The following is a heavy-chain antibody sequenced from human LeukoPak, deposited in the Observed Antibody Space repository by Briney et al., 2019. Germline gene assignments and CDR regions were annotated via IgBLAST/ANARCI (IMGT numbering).Heavy chain of an antibody. J-gene: IGHJ4*02. CDR3: AIDYGSGSYYLDY. Sequence: ASVKVSCKASGYTFTGYYMHWVRQAPGQGLEWMGWINPNSGGTNYAQKFQGRVTMTRDTSLTTAYIELSRLRSDDTAVYYCAIDYGSGSYYLDYWGQGTLVTVSS. D-gene: IGHD3-10*01. CDR2: INPNSGGT. CDR1: GYTFTGYY. V-gene: IGHV1-2*02.